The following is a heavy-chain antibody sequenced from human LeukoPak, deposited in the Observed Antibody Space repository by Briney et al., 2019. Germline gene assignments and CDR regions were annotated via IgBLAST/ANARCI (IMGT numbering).Heavy chain of an antibody. CDR2: SFYSGAT. D-gene: IGHD3-16*01. CDR3: ARGRPYDYVWGSFHYYYYYYMDV. Sequence: SETLSLTCTVSGASLRSYYWGGIPHPPGRGRGGIGDSFYSGATYYNPSLKSRVTISVDTSKNQFSPKLSSVTAADPAVYYCARGRPYDYVWGSFHYYYYYYMDVWGKGTTVTVSS. J-gene: IGHJ6*03. V-gene: IGHV4-39*07. CDR1: GASLRSYY.